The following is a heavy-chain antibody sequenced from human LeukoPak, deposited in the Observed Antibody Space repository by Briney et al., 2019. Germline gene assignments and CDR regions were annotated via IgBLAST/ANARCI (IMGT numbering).Heavy chain of an antibody. J-gene: IGHJ3*02. D-gene: IGHD3-3*01. CDR2: IYHSGST. CDR1: GGSISSGGYS. CDR3: ARASGYYDFWSGYYNSHIGAFDI. Sequence: PSETLSLTCAVSGGSISSGGYSWSWIRQPPGKGLEWIGYIYHSGSTYYNPSLKSRVTISVDRSKNQFSLKLSSVTAADTAVYYCARASGYYDFWSGYYNSHIGAFDIWGQGTMVTVSS. V-gene: IGHV4-30-2*01.